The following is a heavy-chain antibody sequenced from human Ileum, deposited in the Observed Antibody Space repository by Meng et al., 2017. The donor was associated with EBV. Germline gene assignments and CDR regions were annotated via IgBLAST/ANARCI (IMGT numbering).Heavy chain of an antibody. CDR1: CDSIVTYNSA. Sequence: LLQDAAPSLVTPSRTLSLSCAVACDSIVTYNSAWGCPRQPTGIRLEWIGSIYHGESTRYNPSLKNRATISLDTSKNRFSLKLTSVTDADTAIYYCARDIAIAGIHGGDYFDYWSQGTLVTVSS. J-gene: IGHJ4*02. CDR2: IYHGEST. CDR3: ARDIAIAGIHGGDYFDY. D-gene: IGHD6-19*01. V-gene: IGHV4-39*07.